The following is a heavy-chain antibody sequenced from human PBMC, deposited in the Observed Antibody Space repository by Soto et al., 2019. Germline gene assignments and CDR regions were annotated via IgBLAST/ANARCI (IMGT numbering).Heavy chain of an antibody. D-gene: IGHD3-3*01. CDR2: IYHSGST. CDR3: VRGVYDFCSGYYSGWFDP. Sequence: QLQLQESGSGLVKPSQTLSLTCAVSGGSISSGGYSWSWIRQPPGKGLEWIGYIYHSGSTYYNPSLKSRVTISVDRSKNQFSLKLSSVTAADTAVYYCVRGVYDFCSGYYSGWFDPWGQGTLVTVSS. J-gene: IGHJ5*02. V-gene: IGHV4-30-2*01. CDR1: GGSISSGGYS.